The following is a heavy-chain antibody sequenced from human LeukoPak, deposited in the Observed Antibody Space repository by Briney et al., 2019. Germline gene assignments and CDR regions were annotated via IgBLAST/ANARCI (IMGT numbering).Heavy chain of an antibody. Sequence: GGSLRLSCAASGFTFSSYAMHWVRQAPGKGLEWVAVISYDGSNKYYADSVKGRFTISRDNSKNTLYLQMNSLRAEDTAVYYCAKDVDQTEVVDTAMVTSWGQGTLVTVSS. CDR2: ISYDGSNK. D-gene: IGHD5-18*01. CDR1: GFTFSSYA. J-gene: IGHJ5*02. CDR3: AKDVDQTEVVDTAMVTS. V-gene: IGHV3-30-3*01.